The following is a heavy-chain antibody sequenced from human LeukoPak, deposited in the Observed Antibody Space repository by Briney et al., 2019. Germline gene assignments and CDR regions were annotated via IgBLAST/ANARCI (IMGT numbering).Heavy chain of an antibody. CDR2: IYYSGST. J-gene: IGHJ4*02. CDR3: ARVGIAAVFDY. D-gene: IGHD6-13*01. Sequence: KPSESLSLTCTASGGSFSSYYWSWIRQPPGRGLEWIGYIYYSGSTNYNPYLKSRVTISVETSKNQFSLKLSSVTAADAAVYYCARVGIAAVFDYWGQGTLVTVSS. V-gene: IGHV4-59*01. CDR1: GGSFSSYY.